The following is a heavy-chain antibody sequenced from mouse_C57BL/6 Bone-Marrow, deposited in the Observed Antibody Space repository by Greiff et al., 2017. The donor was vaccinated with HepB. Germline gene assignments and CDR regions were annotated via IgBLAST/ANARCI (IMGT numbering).Heavy chain of an antibody. V-gene: IGHV7-3*01. Sequence: EVKLMESGGGLVQPGGSLSLSCAASGFTFTDYYMSWVRQPPGKALEWLGFIRNKANGYTTEYSASVKGRFTISRDNSQSILDLQMNALRAEDSATYYCARYIRWDLDYWGQGTTLTVSS. CDR2: IRNKANGYTT. D-gene: IGHD4-1*01. CDR1: GFTFTDYY. CDR3: ARYIRWDLDY. J-gene: IGHJ2*01.